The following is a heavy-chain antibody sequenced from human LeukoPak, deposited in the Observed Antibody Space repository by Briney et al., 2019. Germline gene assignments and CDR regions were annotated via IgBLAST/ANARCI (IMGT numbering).Heavy chain of an antibody. D-gene: IGHD3-22*01. V-gene: IGHV2-26*01. J-gene: IGHJ3*02. CDR1: GFSLSNARMG. Sequence: ESGPVLVKPXETLTLTCTVSGFSLSNARMGVSRIRQPRGKALEWLAHIFSNDEKSYSTSLKSRLTISKDTSKSQVVLTMTNMDPVDTATYYCARIPGDYYDSSGYLVDAFDIWGQGTMVTVSS. CDR3: ARIPGDYYDSSGYLVDAFDI. CDR2: IFSNDEK.